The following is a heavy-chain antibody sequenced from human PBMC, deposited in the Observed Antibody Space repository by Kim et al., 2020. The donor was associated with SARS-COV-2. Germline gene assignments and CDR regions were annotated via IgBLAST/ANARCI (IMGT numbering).Heavy chain of an antibody. J-gene: IGHJ4*02. D-gene: IGHD1-26*01. V-gene: IGHV1-24*01. Sequence: AQKFQGRDTMTEDTSTDTAYMELSSLRSEDTAVYYCATGRPYSGSYYFDYWGQGTLVTVSS. CDR3: ATGRPYSGSYYFDY.